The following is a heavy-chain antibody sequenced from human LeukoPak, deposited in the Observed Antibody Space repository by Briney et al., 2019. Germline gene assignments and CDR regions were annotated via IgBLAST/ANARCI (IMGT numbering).Heavy chain of an antibody. V-gene: IGHV3-23*01. CDR1: GFTFSSYA. CDR3: AKVVQQLDWFDP. Sequence: GGSLRLSCAASGFTFSSYAMSWVRQAPGKGLEWVSAISGSGGSTYYADSVKGRFAISRDNSKNTLYLQMNSLRAEDTAVYYCAKVVQQLDWFDPWGQGTLVTVSS. CDR2: ISGSGGST. D-gene: IGHD6-13*01. J-gene: IGHJ5*02.